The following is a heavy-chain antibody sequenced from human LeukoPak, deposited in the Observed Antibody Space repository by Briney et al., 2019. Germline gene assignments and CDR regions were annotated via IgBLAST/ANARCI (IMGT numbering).Heavy chain of an antibody. CDR2: VHLSGST. V-gene: IGHV4-4*02. CDR3: AREEEGYDSSGYYSVFDY. Sequence: SETLSLTCGVSGGSISSTNWWTWVRQPPGEGLEWIGEVHLSGSTNYNPSLKSRVTMSVDTSKNQFSLKLSSVTAADTAVYYCAREEEGYDSSGYYSVFDYWGQGTLVTVSS. CDR1: GGSISSTNW. D-gene: IGHD3-22*01. J-gene: IGHJ4*02.